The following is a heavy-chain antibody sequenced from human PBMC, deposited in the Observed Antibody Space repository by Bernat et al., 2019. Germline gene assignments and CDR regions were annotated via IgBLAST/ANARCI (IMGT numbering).Heavy chain of an antibody. CDR2: INWKGDST. D-gene: IGHD3-10*01. CDR3: AGAPYYYGSGSFAWFDP. CDR1: GFTFVDYG. V-gene: IGHV3-20*04. J-gene: IGHJ5*02. Sequence: EVQLVESVGGVVRPGGSLRLSCAASGFTFVDYGMSWVRQAPGKGLEWVSGINWKGDSTGYADSVKGRFTTSRDNAKNSLYLQMNSLGAEDTALYYCAGAPYYYGSGSFAWFDPWGQGTLVTVSS.